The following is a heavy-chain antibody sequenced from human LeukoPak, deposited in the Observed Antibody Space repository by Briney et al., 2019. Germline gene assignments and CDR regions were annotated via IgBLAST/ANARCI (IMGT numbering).Heavy chain of an antibody. V-gene: IGHV3-30*02. CDR2: IRYDGSNK. D-gene: IGHD3-22*01. CDR3: AKAGPMKLQHYFDY. J-gene: IGHJ4*02. CDR1: GFTFSSYG. Sequence: GGSLRLSCAASGFTFSSYGMHWVRQAPGKGLEWVAFIRYDGSNKYYADSVKGRFTISRDNSKNTLYLQMSSLRAEDTAVYYCAKAGPMKLQHYFDYWGRGTLVTVSS.